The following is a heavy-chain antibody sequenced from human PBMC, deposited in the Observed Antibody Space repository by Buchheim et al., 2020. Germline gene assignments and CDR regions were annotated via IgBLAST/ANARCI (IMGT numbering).Heavy chain of an antibody. CDR1: GFNFASYS. Sequence: EVQLVESGGTLIQPGGSLRLSCAASGFNFASYSMNWVRQAPGKGLEWVSYIRTNTIYYADSVKGRFTISRDNGRNSLFLQMDYLRDEDTAVYFCASMVTPRYWGQGTL. CDR3: ASMVTPRY. J-gene: IGHJ4*02. D-gene: IGHD2-21*02. CDR2: IRTNTI. V-gene: IGHV3-48*02.